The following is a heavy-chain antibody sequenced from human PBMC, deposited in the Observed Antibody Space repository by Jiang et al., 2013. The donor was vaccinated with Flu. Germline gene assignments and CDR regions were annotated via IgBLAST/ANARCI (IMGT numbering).Heavy chain of an antibody. CDR2: IYYSGST. CDR1: GGSISSSSYY. V-gene: IGHV4-39*01. D-gene: IGHD6-19*01. CDR3: ANIAVAGTCYFDY. Sequence: GLVKPSETLSLTCTVSGGSISSSSYYWGWIRQPPGKGLEWIGSIYYSGSTYYNPSLKSRVTISVDTSKNQFSLKLSSVTAADTAVYYCANIAVAGTCYFDYWGQGTLVTVSS. J-gene: IGHJ4*02.